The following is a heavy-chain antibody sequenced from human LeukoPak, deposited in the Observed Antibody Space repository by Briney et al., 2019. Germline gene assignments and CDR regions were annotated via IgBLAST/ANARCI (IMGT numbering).Heavy chain of an antibody. CDR2: MFYTGST. J-gene: IGHJ3*02. V-gene: IGHV4-59*12. CDR1: GGSINSDY. CDR3: ARSPDDAFDI. Sequence: SETLSLTCSVSGGSINSDYWSWIRQPPGKGLEWIGYMFYTGSTNYNPSLKSRVTISLATSKTQFSLKLNSVTAADTAVYYCARSPDDAFDIWGQGTMVTVSS.